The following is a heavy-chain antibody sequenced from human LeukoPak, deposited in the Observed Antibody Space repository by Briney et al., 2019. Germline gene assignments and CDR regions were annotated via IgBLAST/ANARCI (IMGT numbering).Heavy chain of an antibody. CDR3: AREIQYSSGWYGGCDY. J-gene: IGHJ4*02. D-gene: IGHD6-19*01. CDR1: GFTFSSYS. Sequence: GGSLRLSCAASGFTFSSYSMNWVRQAPGKGLEWVSSISSSSSYIYYADSVKGRFTISRDNAKNSLYLQMNSLRAEDTAVYYCAREIQYSSGWYGGCDYWGQGTLVTVSS. CDR2: ISSSSSYI. V-gene: IGHV3-21*01.